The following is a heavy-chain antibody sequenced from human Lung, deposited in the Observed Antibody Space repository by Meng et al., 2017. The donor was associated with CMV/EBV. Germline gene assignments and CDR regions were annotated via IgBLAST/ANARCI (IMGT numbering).Heavy chain of an antibody. Sequence: GEXXKISCAASGFTFSTYSMNWVRQAPGKGLEWVSSINNSSSYIYYADSVKGRFTISRDNAKNSLYLQMNSLRAEDTAVYYCARDHYGMDVWGQGTTVTVSS. CDR3: ARDHYGMDV. V-gene: IGHV3-21*01. CDR1: GFTFSTYS. J-gene: IGHJ6*02. CDR2: INNSSSYI.